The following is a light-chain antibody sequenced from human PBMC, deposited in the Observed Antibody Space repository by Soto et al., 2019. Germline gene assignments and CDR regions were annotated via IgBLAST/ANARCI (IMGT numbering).Light chain of an antibody. J-gene: IGKJ2*01. V-gene: IGKV3-20*01. CDR2: AAS. CDR3: QHYGTPPPST. Sequence: ENVLTQSPVTLSLSPGERATLSCRASQSVTSNKVAWFQQKPGQAPRLLIRAASSRATGIPDRFSGSGSATDSTLSIRRLDPEVFEVYSCQHYGTPPPSTFGQGTKLEIK. CDR1: QSVTSNK.